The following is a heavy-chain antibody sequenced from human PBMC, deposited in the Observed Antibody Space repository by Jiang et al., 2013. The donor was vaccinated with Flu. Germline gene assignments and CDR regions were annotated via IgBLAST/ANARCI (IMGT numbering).Heavy chain of an antibody. V-gene: IGHV4-30-2*05. CDR1: GGSISSGGYS. Sequence: GLVKPSQTLSLTCAVSGGSISSGGYSWSWIRQPPGKGLEWIGYIYHSGSTYYNPSLKSRVTISLDTSKNQFSLKLSSVTAADTAVYYCAREQYGGNSDYWGQGNPGHRLL. J-gene: IGHJ4*02. D-gene: IGHD4-23*01. CDR3: AREQYGGNSDY. CDR2: IYHSGST.